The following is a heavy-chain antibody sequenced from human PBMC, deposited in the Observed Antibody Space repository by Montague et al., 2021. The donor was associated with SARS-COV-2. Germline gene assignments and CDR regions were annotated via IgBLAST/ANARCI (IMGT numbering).Heavy chain of an antibody. Sequence: SETLSLTCTVSGGSISSYYWSWIRQPPGKGLEWIGYIYYSGCTXXXPSXXXRVTISVDTSKNQFSLKLSSVTAADTAVYYCAREVRYYYDSSGPGAFDIWGQGTMVTVSS. CDR2: IYYSGCT. V-gene: IGHV4-59*01. CDR3: AREVRYYYDSSGPGAFDI. J-gene: IGHJ3*02. CDR1: GGSISSYY. D-gene: IGHD3-22*01.